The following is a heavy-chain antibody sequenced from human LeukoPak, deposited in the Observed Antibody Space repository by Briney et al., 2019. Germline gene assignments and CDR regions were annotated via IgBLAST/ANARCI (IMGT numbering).Heavy chain of an antibody. CDR3: ARMGILGEYYYDSSGYPNDAFDI. CDR2: IYPGDSDT. D-gene: IGHD3-22*01. J-gene: IGHJ3*02. V-gene: IGHV5-51*01. Sequence: GESLNISCRGSGYIFTSYWIGWVRQMPGKGVEWMGIIYPGDSDTIYSPSFQGQVTISADKAISTAYLQWSSLKASHTAMYYCARMGILGEYYYDSSGYPNDAFDIWGQGTMVTVSS. CDR1: GYIFTSYW.